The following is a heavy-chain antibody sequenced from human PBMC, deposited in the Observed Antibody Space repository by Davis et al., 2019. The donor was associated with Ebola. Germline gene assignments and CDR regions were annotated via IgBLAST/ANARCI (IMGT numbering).Heavy chain of an antibody. V-gene: IGHV4-34*01. CDR2: INHSGST. CDR1: GGSFSGYY. CDR3: ARERNRYDYYFDY. Sequence: PSETLSLTCAVYGGSFSGYYWSWIRQPPGKGLEWIGEINHSGSTNYNPSLKSRVTISVDTSKNQFSLRLSSVTAADTAVYYCARERNRYDYYFDYWGQGTLVTVSS. D-gene: IGHD5-12*01. J-gene: IGHJ4*02.